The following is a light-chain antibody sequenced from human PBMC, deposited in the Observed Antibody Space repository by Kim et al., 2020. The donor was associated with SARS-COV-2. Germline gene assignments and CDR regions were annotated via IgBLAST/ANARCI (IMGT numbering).Light chain of an antibody. CDR1: SSSIRRYNT. Sequence: GQLVTIRGHRNSSSIRRYNTVSWHQQPPGTPVHLMLWDDDRRPSGAPGRFSASKAGKTASLTISGLQADDEADYCCCSYGGRCEVFGAGTKVTVL. J-gene: IGLJ1*01. V-gene: IGLV2-11*02. CDR2: DDD. CDR3: CSYGGRCEV.